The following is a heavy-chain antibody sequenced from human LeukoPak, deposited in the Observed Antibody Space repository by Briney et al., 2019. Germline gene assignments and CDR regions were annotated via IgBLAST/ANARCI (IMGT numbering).Heavy chain of an antibody. CDR3: ARVEDLWFGELSLSDY. CDR1: GFTFSDYY. J-gene: IGHJ4*02. Sequence: GGSLRLSCAASGFTFSDYYMSWIRQAPGKGLEWVSYISSSGSTIYYADSVKGRFTISRDNAKNSLYLQMNSQRAEDTAVYYCARVEDLWFGELSLSDYWGQGTLVTVSS. V-gene: IGHV3-11*01. D-gene: IGHD3-10*01. CDR2: ISSSGSTI.